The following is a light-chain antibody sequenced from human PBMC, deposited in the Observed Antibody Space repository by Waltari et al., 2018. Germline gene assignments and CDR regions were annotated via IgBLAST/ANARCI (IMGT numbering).Light chain of an antibody. CDR2: GAS. CDR3: QQYNNWPPLT. Sequence: EIVMTQSPATLSVSPGERATLSCRASQSVGRNLAWYQQKPGQAPRLLISGASNRATGIPARFSGSGYGTEFTLTISSLQSEDFAVYYCQQYNNWPPLTFGGGTKVEIK. CDR1: QSVGRN. V-gene: IGKV3-15*01. J-gene: IGKJ4*01.